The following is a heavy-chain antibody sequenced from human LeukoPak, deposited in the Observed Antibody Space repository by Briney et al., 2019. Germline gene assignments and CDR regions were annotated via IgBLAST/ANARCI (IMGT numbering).Heavy chain of an antibody. CDR3: ARIAPGLSAFDI. CDR1: GFTFSSFS. CDR2: ISSSGSSI. Sequence: GGSLRLSCAASGFTFSSFSMNWVRQAPGKGLEWVSYISSSGSSISYADSVKGRFTISRDNSKNTLYLQMNSLRAEDTAVYYCARIAPGLSAFDIWGQGTMVTVSS. V-gene: IGHV3-48*01. J-gene: IGHJ3*02.